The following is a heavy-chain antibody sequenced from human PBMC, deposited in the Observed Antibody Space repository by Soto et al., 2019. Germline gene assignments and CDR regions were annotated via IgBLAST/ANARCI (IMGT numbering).Heavy chain of an antibody. D-gene: IGHD2-21*01. J-gene: IGHJ5*02. CDR2: ISGSGRTT. Sequence: GGSLRLACAASGVTFSSYAMSWVRQAPGKGLECVSTISGSGRTTYYADSVKGRFTISTDNYKNTLYLQMNRLRAEDTDVYYCARDGGCDGVDCHNLFDPWGQGPMVTVS. CDR1: GVTFSSYA. V-gene: IGHV3-23*01. CDR3: ARDGGCDGVDCHNLFDP.